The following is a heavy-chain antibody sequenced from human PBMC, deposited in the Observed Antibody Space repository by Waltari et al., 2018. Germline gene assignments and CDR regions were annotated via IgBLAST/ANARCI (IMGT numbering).Heavy chain of an antibody. CDR2: IKQDGSEE. Sequence: VQLVQSGGGLVQPGGSQRLPCIGSGFPFGWFGMSWVRQAPGKGLEWVANIKQDGSEEYYVDSVKGRFTISRDNAKKSLYLQMNSLRVEDTAVYYCARPPPGVVADAYDYWGQGTLVTVSS. J-gene: IGHJ4*02. V-gene: IGHV3-7*02. D-gene: IGHD2-15*01. CDR3: ARPPPGVVADAYDY. CDR1: GFPFGWFG.